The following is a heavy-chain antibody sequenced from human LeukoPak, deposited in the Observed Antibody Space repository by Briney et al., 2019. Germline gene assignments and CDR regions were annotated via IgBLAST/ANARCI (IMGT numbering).Heavy chain of an antibody. V-gene: IGHV1-46*01. CDR1: GYTFTSYY. D-gene: IGHD2-15*01. J-gene: IGHJ4*02. CDR2: INPSGGST. Sequence: ASVKVSCKASGYTFTSYYMHWVRQAPGQGLEWVGIINPSGGSTSYAQKFQGRVTMTRDMSTSTVYMELSSLRSEDTAVYYCARDSCSGGSCYYYFDYWGQGTLVTVSS. CDR3: ARDSCSGGSCYYYFDY.